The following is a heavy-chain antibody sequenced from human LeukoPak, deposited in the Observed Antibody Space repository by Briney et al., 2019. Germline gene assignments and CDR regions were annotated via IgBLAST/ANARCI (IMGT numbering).Heavy chain of an antibody. D-gene: IGHD3-10*01. J-gene: IGHJ4*02. CDR2: INRSGST. Sequence: SETLSLTCAVYGGSFSGYYWSWIRQPPGKGLEWIGEINRSGSTNYNPSLKSRVTISVDTSKNQFSLKLSSVTAADTAVYYCARGLGGTANWGQGTLVTVSS. CDR3: ARGLGGTAN. V-gene: IGHV4-34*01. CDR1: GGSFSGYY.